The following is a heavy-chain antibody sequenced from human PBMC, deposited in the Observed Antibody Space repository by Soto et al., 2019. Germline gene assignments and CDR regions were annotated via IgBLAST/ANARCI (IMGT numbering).Heavy chain of an antibody. CDR1: GFTFSSYS. CDR3: ARPNYYGSGRYFYGMDV. CDR2: ISRSSSTI. J-gene: IGHJ6*02. V-gene: IGHV3-48*01. Sequence: GGSLRLSCAASGFTFSSYSMNWVRQAPGKGLEWVSYISRSSSTIFYTDSVKGRFTISRDNAKNSLYLQMNSLRAEDTAVYYCARPNYYGSGRYFYGMDVWGQGTTVTVSS. D-gene: IGHD3-10*01.